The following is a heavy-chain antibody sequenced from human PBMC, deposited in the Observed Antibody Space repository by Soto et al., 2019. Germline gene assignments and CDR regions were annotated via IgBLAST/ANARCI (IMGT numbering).Heavy chain of an antibody. J-gene: IGHJ6*02. V-gene: IGHV3-30-3*01. CDR3: ARDLSDVSWYYYYYGMDV. CDR2: ISYDGSNK. D-gene: IGHD1-26*01. Sequence: HPGGSLRLSCAASGFTFSSYAMHWVRQAPGKGLEWVAVISYDGSNKYYADSVKGRFTISRDNSKNTLYLQMNSLRAEDTAVYYSARDLSDVSWYYYYYGMDVWGQGTTVTVSS. CDR1: GFTFSSYA.